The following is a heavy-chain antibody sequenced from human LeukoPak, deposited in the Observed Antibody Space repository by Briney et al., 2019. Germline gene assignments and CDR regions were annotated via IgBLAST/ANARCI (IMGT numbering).Heavy chain of an antibody. CDR3: ARTFMTTVVEFDY. V-gene: IGHV4-39*07. D-gene: IGHD4-23*01. Sequence: PSETLSLTCTVSGGSISSSNYYWGWIRQPPGKGLEWIGSIYHSGSTYYNPSLKSRVTISVDTSKNQFSLKLSSVTAADTAVFYCARTFMTTVVEFDYWGQGTLVTVSS. CDR1: GGSISSSNYY. J-gene: IGHJ4*02. CDR2: IYHSGST.